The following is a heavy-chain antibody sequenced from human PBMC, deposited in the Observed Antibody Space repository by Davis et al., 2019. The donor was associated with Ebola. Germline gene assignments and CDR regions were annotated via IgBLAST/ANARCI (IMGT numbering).Heavy chain of an antibody. V-gene: IGHV1-46*01. Sequence: AASVKVSCKASGYTFTSYYMHWVRQAPGQGLEWMGIINPSGGSTSYAQKFQGRVTMTRDTSTSTAYMELSSLRSEDTAVYYCARGAYCGGDCYLFDYWGQGTLVTVSS. J-gene: IGHJ4*02. CDR1: GYTFTSYY. D-gene: IGHD2-21*01. CDR3: ARGAYCGGDCYLFDY. CDR2: INPSGGST.